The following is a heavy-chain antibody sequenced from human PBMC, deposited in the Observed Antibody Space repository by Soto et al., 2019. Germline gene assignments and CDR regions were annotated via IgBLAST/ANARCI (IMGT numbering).Heavy chain of an antibody. CDR1: GGTFSSYD. D-gene: IGHD3-22*01. V-gene: IGHV1-8*01. J-gene: IGHJ3*02. CDR2: MNPNSGNT. CDR3: ARDFNLYYYDSSGYAFDI. Sequence: GASVKVSCKASGGTFSSYDINWVRQATGQGLEWMGWMNPNSGNTGYAQKVQGRVTMTRNTSISTAYMELSSLRSEDTAVYYCARDFNLYYYDSSGYAFDIWGQGTMVTVSS.